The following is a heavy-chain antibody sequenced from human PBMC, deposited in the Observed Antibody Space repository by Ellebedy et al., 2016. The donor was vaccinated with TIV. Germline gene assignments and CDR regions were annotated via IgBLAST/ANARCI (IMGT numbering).Heavy chain of an antibody. CDR3: TPGTPLEY. Sequence: GESLKISXAASGFTFSDHYMDWVRQAPGKGLEWVGRTRNKANSYTTEYAASVKGRFTISRDDSKKSLYLQMNSLNTDDTAVYYCTPGTPLEYWGQGTLVTVSS. CDR1: GFTFSDHY. J-gene: IGHJ4*02. D-gene: IGHD3-3*01. V-gene: IGHV3-72*01. CDR2: TRNKANSYTT.